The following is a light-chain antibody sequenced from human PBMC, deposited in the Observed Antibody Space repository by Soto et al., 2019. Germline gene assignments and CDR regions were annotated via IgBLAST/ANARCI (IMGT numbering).Light chain of an antibody. CDR1: QGIRND. CDR2: GAF. Sequence: DIQMTQSPSSLSASVGDRVTITCRASQGIRNDLGWFQQKPGQAPKRLIYGAFNLESWVSSRFSGSGSGTEFTLTISSLQPEDLGTYYCQHHNSYPRTFGQGTKVEIK. V-gene: IGKV1-17*01. J-gene: IGKJ1*01. CDR3: QHHNSYPRT.